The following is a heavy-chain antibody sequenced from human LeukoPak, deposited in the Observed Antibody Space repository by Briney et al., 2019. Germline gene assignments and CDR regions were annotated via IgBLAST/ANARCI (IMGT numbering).Heavy chain of an antibody. CDR3: AKGREQWLGTLDY. D-gene: IGHD6-19*01. Sequence: LPGGSLTLSCAASGLTFSSYAMSWARHAPGKGLEWVSAISGSGGSTYCADSVKGRFTISRDNSKNTLYLQMNSLRAEDTAVYCWAKGREQWLGTLDYWGQGTLVTVSS. CDR2: ISGSGGST. J-gene: IGHJ4*02. V-gene: IGHV3-23*01. CDR1: GLTFSSYA.